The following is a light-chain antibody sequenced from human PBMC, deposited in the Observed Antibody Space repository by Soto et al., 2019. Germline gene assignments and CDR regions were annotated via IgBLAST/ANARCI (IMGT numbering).Light chain of an antibody. J-gene: IGLJ1*01. Sequence: QSALTQPASVSGSPGQSITISCTGTSSDVGSYNLVSWYQQHPGKAPKLMIYGVTNRPSGVSNRFSGSKTGNTASLTSSGLQAEDEADYYCFSHRGGDSHVFGTGTKLTVL. V-gene: IGLV2-23*02. CDR2: GVT. CDR3: FSHRGGDSHV. CDR1: SSDVGSYNL.